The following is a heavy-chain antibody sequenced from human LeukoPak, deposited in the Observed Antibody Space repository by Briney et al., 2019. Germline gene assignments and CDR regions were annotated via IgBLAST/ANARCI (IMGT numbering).Heavy chain of an antibody. J-gene: IGHJ3*02. D-gene: IGHD3-22*01. CDR2: ISGSGGST. V-gene: IGHV3-23*01. CDR1: GFTFSSYA. Sequence: GGSLRLSCAASGFTFSSYAMSWVRQAPGKGLEWVSAISGSGGSTYYADSVKGRFNISRDNSKNTLYLQMNSLRAEDTAVYYCAKDTRIYYDSSGYYYPDAFDIWGQGTMVTVSS. CDR3: AKDTRIYYDSSGYYYPDAFDI.